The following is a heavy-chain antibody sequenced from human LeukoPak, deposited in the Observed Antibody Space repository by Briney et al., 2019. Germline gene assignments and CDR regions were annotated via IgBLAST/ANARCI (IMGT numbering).Heavy chain of an antibody. Sequence: GGSLRLSCAASGFTLSSYWMNWARQAPGKGLEWVASINHNGNVNYYVDSVRGRFTISRDNAKNSLYLQMSNLRAEDTAVYFCARGGGLDVWGQGATVTVSS. V-gene: IGHV3-7*03. D-gene: IGHD3-16*01. CDR2: INHNGNVN. J-gene: IGHJ6*02. CDR3: ARGGGLDV. CDR1: GFTLSSYW.